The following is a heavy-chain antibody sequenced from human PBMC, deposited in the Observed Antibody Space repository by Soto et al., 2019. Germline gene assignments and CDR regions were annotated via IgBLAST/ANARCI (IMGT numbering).Heavy chain of an antibody. J-gene: IGHJ3*02. CDR1: GFTFSNAW. V-gene: IGHV3-15*07. Sequence: EVQLVESGGGLVKPGGSLRLSCAASGFTFSNAWMNWVRQAPGKGLEWVGRIKSKTDGGTTDYAAPVKGRFTISRDDSKNTLYLQMNSLKTEDTAVYYCTTSPYSSSTPAFDIWGQGTMVTVSS. CDR3: TTSPYSSSTPAFDI. CDR2: IKSKTDGGTT. D-gene: IGHD6-6*01.